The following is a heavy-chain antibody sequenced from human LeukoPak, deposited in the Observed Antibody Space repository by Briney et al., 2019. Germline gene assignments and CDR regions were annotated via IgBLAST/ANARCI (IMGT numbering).Heavy chain of an antibody. CDR3: ARGLYYYDSSGVLYYFDY. Sequence: SETLSLTCTVSGGSISSSSYYWGWIRQPPGKGLEWIGSIYYSGSTYYNPSLKSRVTISVDTSKNQFSLKLSSVTAADTAVYYCARGLYYYDSSGVLYYFDYWGQGTLVTVSS. V-gene: IGHV4-39*07. CDR2: IYYSGST. J-gene: IGHJ4*02. CDR1: GGSISSSSYY. D-gene: IGHD3-22*01.